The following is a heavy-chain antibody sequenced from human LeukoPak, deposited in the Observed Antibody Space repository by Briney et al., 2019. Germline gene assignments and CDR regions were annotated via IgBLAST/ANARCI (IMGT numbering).Heavy chain of an antibody. V-gene: IGHV4-34*01. J-gene: IGHJ4*02. CDR1: GVSFSGYH. CDR3: ARERPRYSNSSVVRFSFFDY. Sequence: PSETLSLTCAVYGVSFSGYHWSWIRQPPGKGLEWIGEINHSGSTNYNPSLKSRVTISVDTSKNQFSLKLSSVTAADTAVYYCARERPRYSNSSVVRFSFFDYWGQGTLVTVSS. D-gene: IGHD6-6*01. CDR2: INHSGST.